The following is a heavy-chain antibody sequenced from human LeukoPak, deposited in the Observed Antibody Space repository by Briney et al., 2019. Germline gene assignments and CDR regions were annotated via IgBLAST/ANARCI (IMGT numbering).Heavy chain of an antibody. V-gene: IGHV3-66*01. CDR3: ARGRRGIAAAYIDY. Sequence: GGSLRLSCAASGFTVSSNYMSWVRQAPGKGLERVSVIYSGGSTYYADSVKGRFTISRDNSKNTLYLQMNSLRAEDTAVYYCARGRRGIAAAYIDYWGQGTLVTVSS. J-gene: IGHJ4*02. CDR1: GFTVSSNY. CDR2: IYSGGST. D-gene: IGHD6-13*01.